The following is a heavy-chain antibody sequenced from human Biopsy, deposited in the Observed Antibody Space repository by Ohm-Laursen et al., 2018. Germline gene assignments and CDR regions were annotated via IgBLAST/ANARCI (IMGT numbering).Heavy chain of an antibody. V-gene: IGHV4-59*01. D-gene: IGHD4-23*01. Sequence: SETLSPTCTVSGGSISSYYWSWIRQPPGKGLEWIGHISYTGYTSYNASLKSRVTISVDTSRNHFSLRLSSLTAADTAVYYCARGSNDFGGLYFPRWGQGTLVTVTS. CDR1: GGSISSYY. CDR2: ISYTGYT. CDR3: ARGSNDFGGLYFPR. J-gene: IGHJ1*01.